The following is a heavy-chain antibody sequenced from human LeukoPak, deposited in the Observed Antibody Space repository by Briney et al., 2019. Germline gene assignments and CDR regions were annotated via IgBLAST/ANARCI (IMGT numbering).Heavy chain of an antibody. V-gene: IGHV3-53*01. D-gene: IGHD1/OR15-1a*01. CDR3: ASQRRDNNPRFDY. Sequence: GGFLRLSCAASGFTVSSNYMSWVRQAPGMGLEWVSVIYSGGSTYYADSVKGRFTISRDNSKNTLYLQMNSLRAEDTAVYYCASQRRDNNPRFDYWGQGTLVTVSS. J-gene: IGHJ4*02. CDR2: IYSGGST. CDR1: GFTVSSNY.